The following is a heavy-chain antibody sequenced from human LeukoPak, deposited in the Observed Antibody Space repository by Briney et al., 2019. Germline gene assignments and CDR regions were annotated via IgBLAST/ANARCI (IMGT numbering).Heavy chain of an antibody. J-gene: IGHJ4*02. V-gene: IGHV4-59*01. CDR1: GGSISSYY. D-gene: IGHD1-26*01. CDR2: IYYSGST. Sequence: SETLSLTCTVSGGSISSYYWSWIRQPPGKGPEWIGYIYYSGSTNYNPSLKGRVTISVDTSKNQFSLKLSSVTAADTAVYYCAREGKWAYDYWGQGTLVAVSS. CDR3: AREGKWAYDY.